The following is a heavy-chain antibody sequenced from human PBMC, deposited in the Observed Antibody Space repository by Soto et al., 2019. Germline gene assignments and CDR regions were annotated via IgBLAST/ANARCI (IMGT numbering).Heavy chain of an antibody. V-gene: IGHV3-9*01. CDR2: ISGNSGTV. D-gene: IGHD1-26*01. CDR3: TTDRSSSLEWGFDS. CDR1: GLIFDDFA. J-gene: IGHJ4*02. Sequence: EAQLVESGGATVQPGWSLRLSCVGSGLIFDDFAMHWVRQSPGKGLEWVSGISGNSGTVTYAESVRGRFTISRDNAENSLSLHMNNLRPEDTAFYFCTTDRSSSLEWGFDSWGQGTLVTVSS.